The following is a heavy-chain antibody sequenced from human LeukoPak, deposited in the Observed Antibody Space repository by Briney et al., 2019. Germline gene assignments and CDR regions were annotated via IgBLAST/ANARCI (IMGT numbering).Heavy chain of an antibody. CDR3: ARAGSIIAAAGDYFDY. Sequence: GRSLTLSCAASGFTFSSYAMHWVRQAPGKGLEWVAVISYDGSNKYYADSVKGRFTISRDNSKNTLYLQMNSLRAEDTAVYYCARAGSIIAAAGDYFDYWGQGTLVTVSS. J-gene: IGHJ4*02. V-gene: IGHV3-30*04. CDR2: ISYDGSNK. D-gene: IGHD6-13*01. CDR1: GFTFSSYA.